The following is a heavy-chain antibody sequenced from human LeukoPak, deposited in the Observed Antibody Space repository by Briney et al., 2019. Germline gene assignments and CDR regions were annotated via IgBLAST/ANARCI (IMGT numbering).Heavy chain of an antibody. J-gene: IGHJ4*02. Sequence: ASVKVSCKASGYTFTGYYMHWVRQTPGQGLEWMGRISAYNGNTNYAQKLQGRVTMTTDTSTSTAYMELRSLRSDDTAVYYCARSLDIVLMVYAVDYWGQGTLVTVSS. V-gene: IGHV1-18*04. D-gene: IGHD2-8*01. CDR2: ISAYNGNT. CDR3: ARSLDIVLMVYAVDY. CDR1: GYTFTGYY.